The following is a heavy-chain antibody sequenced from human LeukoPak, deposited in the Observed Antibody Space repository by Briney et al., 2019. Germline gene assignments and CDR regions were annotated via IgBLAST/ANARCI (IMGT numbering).Heavy chain of an antibody. V-gene: IGHV3-23*01. CDR3: AKDLAITMIVVGLFDY. CDR2: IIGSGGST. D-gene: IGHD3-22*01. Sequence: PGGSLRLSCAASGLTFSSYAMSWVRQAPGKGLEWVSAIIGSGGSTYYADSVKGRFTISRDNSKNTLYLQMNSLRAEDTAVYYCAKDLAITMIVVGLFDYWGQGTLFTVSS. CDR1: GLTFSSYA. J-gene: IGHJ4*02.